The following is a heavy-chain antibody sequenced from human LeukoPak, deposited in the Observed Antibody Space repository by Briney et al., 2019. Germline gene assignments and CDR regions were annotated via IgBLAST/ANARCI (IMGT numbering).Heavy chain of an antibody. J-gene: IGHJ3*02. CDR3: ARGTGTAMAYGDAFDI. CDR1: GGSISSYY. CDR2: IYYSGST. D-gene: IGHD5-18*01. Sequence: KTSETLSLTCTVSGGSISSYYWSWIRQPPGKGLEWIGYIYYSGSTNYNPSLKSRVTISVDTSKNQFSLKLSSVTAADTAVYYCARGTGTAMAYGDAFDIWGQGTMVTVSS. V-gene: IGHV4-59*01.